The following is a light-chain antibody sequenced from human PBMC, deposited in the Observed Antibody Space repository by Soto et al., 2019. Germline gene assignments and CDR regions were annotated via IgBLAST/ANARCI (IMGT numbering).Light chain of an antibody. CDR2: AAS. CDR1: QGVRTY. Sequence: IVMTQSPATLSVSPGERATLSCRASQGVRTYLAWYQQKPGQAPRLLIYAASGMATGIPARFSGSGSWTEFNLTISSLQFEDFAVYYCQQYQERTQNHSFGGGTKVEIK. J-gene: IGKJ4*01. V-gene: IGKV3-15*01. CDR3: QQYQERTQNHS.